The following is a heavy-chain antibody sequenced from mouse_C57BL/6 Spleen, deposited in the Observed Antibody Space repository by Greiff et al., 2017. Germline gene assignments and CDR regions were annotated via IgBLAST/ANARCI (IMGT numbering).Heavy chain of an antibody. CDR1: GYSITSGYY. Sequence: ESGPGLVKPSQSLSLTCSVTGYSITSGYYWNWIRQFPGNKLEWMGYISYDGSNNYNPSLKNRISITRDTSKNQFFLKLNSVTTEDTATYYCASYGSSYGWFAYWGQGTLVTVSA. CDR2: ISYDGSN. J-gene: IGHJ3*01. CDR3: ASYGSSYGWFAY. D-gene: IGHD1-1*01. V-gene: IGHV3-6*01.